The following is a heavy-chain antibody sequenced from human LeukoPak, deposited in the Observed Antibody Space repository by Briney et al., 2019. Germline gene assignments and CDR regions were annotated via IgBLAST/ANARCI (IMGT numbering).Heavy chain of an antibody. Sequence: PGRSLRLSCAASGFTLSTYAMGWVRQAAGKRLEGVSSISGRDGSTYYADSVKGRFTISKDNSKNTLYLQMNSLRAEDTAVYYCATAGYSSRNYWVQGTLVTVSS. J-gene: IGHJ4*02. CDR2: ISGRDGST. CDR3: ATAGYSSRNY. CDR1: GFTLSTYA. D-gene: IGHD6-13*01. V-gene: IGHV3-23*01.